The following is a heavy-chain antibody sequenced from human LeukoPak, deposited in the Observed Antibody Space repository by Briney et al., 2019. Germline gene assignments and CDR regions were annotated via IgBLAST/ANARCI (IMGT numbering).Heavy chain of an antibody. J-gene: IGHJ4*02. V-gene: IGHV4-59*08. CDR3: ARHGRGIAAAGEEDYFDY. CDR2: IYYSGST. CDR1: GGSISSYY. Sequence: PSETLSLTCTVSGGSISSYYWSWIRQPPGKGLEWIGYIYYSGSTNYNPSLKSRVTISVDTSKNQFSLKLSSVTAADAAVYYCARHGRGIAAAGEEDYFDYWGRGTLVTVSS. D-gene: IGHD6-13*01.